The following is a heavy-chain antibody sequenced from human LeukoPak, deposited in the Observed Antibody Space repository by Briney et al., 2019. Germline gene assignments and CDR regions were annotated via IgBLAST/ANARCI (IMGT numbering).Heavy chain of an antibody. D-gene: IGHD4-17*01. CDR1: GYTFTGFY. J-gene: IGHJ5*02. CDR2: ISPKNGGT. CDR3: ARDLARGDGDYVLYH. V-gene: IGHV1-2*02. Sequence: ASVNVSCKASGYTFTGFYIHWVRQAPGQGLEWMGWISPKNGGTNFTQKLEGRVTMTRDTSTSTAYMDLSRLTSDDTAVYYCARDLARGDGDYVLYHWGQGTPVTVSS.